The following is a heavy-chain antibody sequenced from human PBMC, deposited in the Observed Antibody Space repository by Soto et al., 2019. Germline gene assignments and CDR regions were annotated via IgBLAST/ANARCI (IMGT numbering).Heavy chain of an antibody. J-gene: IGHJ4*02. CDR2: IKSNGGDP. Sequence: GASVKVSCKASGFIFTGYYIHWVRQAPGQGLEWMGWIKSNGGDPKYSQKFQDRVTMTRYTSMSTVYMELSRLTSDDTAVYYCARDERSYGEPPFDYWGQGTLVTVSS. CDR3: ARDERSYGEPPFDY. V-gene: IGHV1-2*02. D-gene: IGHD3-16*01. CDR1: GFIFTGYY.